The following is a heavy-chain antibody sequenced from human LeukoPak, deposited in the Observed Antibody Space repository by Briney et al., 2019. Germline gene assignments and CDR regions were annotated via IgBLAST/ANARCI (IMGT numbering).Heavy chain of an antibody. D-gene: IGHD1-26*01. Sequence: SETLSLTCAVFGGSFSNYYLHWIRQPPGKGLEWIGEIDHSGSTKYNPSLKSRVTISVDTSKNQFSLNLSSVTDTAVYYCVIFIVGTTTTDYWGQGTLVTVSS. V-gene: IGHV4-34*01. CDR1: GGSFSNYY. J-gene: IGHJ4*02. CDR3: VIFIVGTTTTDY. CDR2: IDHSGST.